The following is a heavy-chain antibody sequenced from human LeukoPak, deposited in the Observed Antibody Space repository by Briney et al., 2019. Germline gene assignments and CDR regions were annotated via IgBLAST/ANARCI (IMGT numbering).Heavy chain of an antibody. V-gene: IGHV4-61*02. Sequence: SQTLSLTCTVSGGSISSGSYYWSWIRRPAGKGLEWIGRIYTSGSTNYNPSLKSRVTISVDTSKNQFSLKLSSVTAADTAVYYCARSIGWLPSTNVVTAKGWFDPWGQGTLVTVSS. CDR2: IYTSGST. J-gene: IGHJ5*02. CDR1: GGSISSGSYY. CDR3: ARSIGWLPSTNVVTAKGWFDP. D-gene: IGHD2-21*02.